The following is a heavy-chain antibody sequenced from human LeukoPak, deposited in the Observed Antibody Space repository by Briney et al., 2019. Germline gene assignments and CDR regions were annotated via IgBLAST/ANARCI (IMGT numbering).Heavy chain of an antibody. J-gene: IGHJ6*03. CDR1: GASISSYY. V-gene: IGHV4-4*07. D-gene: IGHD1-26*01. CDR3: ARSRGRSSYYYYMDV. CDR2: IYTSGSS. Sequence: SETLSLTCSVSGASISSYYWSWIRQPAGKGLEWIGRIYTSGSSSYNPSLKSRVTMSVDTSKSQFSLKLTSVTAADTAVYYCARSRGRSSYYYYMDVWGKGTTVTISS.